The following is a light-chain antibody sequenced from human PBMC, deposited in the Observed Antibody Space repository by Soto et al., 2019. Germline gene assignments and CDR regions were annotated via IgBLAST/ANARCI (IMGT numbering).Light chain of an antibody. Sequence: DLQRTQYPSSVSAPVGDRFTSTCRASQSISSWLAWYQQKPGKADKLLIYTASNLQSGVPSRFSGSGSGTEFTLTISSLQPEDFATYYCQPYNSYPLTFGPGTRVDIK. CDR3: QPYNSYPLT. J-gene: IGKJ5*01. CDR2: TAS. CDR1: QSISSW. V-gene: IGKV1D-12*01.